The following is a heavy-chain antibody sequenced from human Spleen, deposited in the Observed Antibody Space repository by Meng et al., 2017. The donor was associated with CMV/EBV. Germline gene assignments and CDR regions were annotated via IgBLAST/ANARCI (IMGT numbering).Heavy chain of an antibody. V-gene: IGHV3-21*01. J-gene: IGHJ6*02. CDR3: TRDVSRRAGMDV. CDR1: GFTVSSNY. CDR2: ITSVSTYT. Sequence: GGSLRLSCAASGFTVSSNYMSWVRQAPGKGLEWVSSITSVSTYTYYADSLKGRFTISRDNAKNSLYLQMSSLRAEDTGVYYCTRDVSRRAGMDVWGQGTTVTVSS.